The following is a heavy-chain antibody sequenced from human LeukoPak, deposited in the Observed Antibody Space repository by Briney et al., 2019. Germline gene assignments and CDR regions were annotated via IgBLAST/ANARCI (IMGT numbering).Heavy chain of an antibody. V-gene: IGHV3-23*01. CDR2: ISGSGGSGSST. D-gene: IGHD6-6*01. CDR3: AKSRSSIAAAINY. CDR1: GFTFNNYA. Sequence: SGGSLRLSCAASGFTFNNYAMSWVRQAPGEGLEWGSTISGSGGSGSSTYYADSVKGRFTISRDNSNNTLYLQVNSLRAEDTAVYFCAKSRSSIAAAINYWGQGTLVTVSS. J-gene: IGHJ4*02.